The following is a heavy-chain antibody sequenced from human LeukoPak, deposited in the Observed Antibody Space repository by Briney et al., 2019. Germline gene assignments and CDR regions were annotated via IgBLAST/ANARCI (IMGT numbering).Heavy chain of an antibody. V-gene: IGHV3-23*01. CDR2: ISGSGAST. Sequence: GGSLRLSCAASGFIFSSYAMSWVRQAPGKGLEWVSAISGSGASTYYADSVKGRFTISRDNSKNTLYLQMNSLRAEDTAVYYCAKLAARVLLWFGERWGQGTLVTVSS. CDR3: AKLAARVLLWFGER. CDR1: GFIFSSYA. D-gene: IGHD3-10*01. J-gene: IGHJ4*02.